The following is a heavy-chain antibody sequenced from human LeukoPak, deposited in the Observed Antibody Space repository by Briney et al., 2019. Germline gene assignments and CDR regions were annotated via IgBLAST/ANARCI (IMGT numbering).Heavy chain of an antibody. V-gene: IGHV1-46*01. D-gene: IGHD3-22*01. CDR1: GHTFTSYY. CDR2: INPSGGST. CDR3: ARSFWSSGYYYASFDY. Sequence: GASVKVSCKASGHTFTSYYMHWVRQAPGQGLEWMGIINPSGGSTSYAQKFQGRVTMTRDTSTSTVYMELSSLRSEDTAVYYCARSFWSSGYYYASFDYWGQGTLVTVSS. J-gene: IGHJ4*02.